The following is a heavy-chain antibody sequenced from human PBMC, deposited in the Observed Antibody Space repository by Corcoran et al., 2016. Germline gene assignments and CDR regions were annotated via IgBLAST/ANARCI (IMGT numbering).Heavy chain of an antibody. D-gene: IGHD3-22*01. V-gene: IGHV4-61*01. CDR3: ARDHYYDRSGYFPTGWFDP. Sequence: QVQLQESGPRLVKTSETLSLTCTVSGGSVSSGSYYWSWIRQPPGKGLEWIGYIYYSGSTNYNPSLKSRVTISVDTSKNQFSLKLSSVTAADTAGDYGARDHYYDRSGYFPTGWFDPWGQGTLVTVSS. CDR2: IYYSGST. CDR1: GGSVSSGSYY. J-gene: IGHJ5*02.